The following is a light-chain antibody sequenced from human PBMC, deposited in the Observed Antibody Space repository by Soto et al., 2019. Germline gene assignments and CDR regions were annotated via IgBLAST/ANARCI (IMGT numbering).Light chain of an antibody. Sequence: EIVMTQSPATLSLSPGERATLSCRASQSVSSNLAWYQQQPGQAPRLLIYGASTRATGIPARFSGSGSGTEFTLTISSPQSEDFAVYYCQQYNNWPPWTFGQGTKVEIK. CDR3: QQYNNWPPWT. J-gene: IGKJ1*01. V-gene: IGKV3-15*01. CDR2: GAS. CDR1: QSVSSN.